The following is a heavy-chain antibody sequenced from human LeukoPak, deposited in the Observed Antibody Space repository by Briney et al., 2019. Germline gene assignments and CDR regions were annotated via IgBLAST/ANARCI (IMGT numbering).Heavy chain of an antibody. Sequence: SETLSLTCTVSGGSISSYYWSWLRQSAGKGLEWIGRIYSSGGTNYNPSFTSRVTMSVDTSKNQFSLRLSSVTAADTAVYYCARDPRAVDVWGQGTTVTVSS. V-gene: IGHV4-4*07. CDR3: ARDPRAVDV. J-gene: IGHJ6*02. CDR2: IYSSGGT. CDR1: GGSISSYY.